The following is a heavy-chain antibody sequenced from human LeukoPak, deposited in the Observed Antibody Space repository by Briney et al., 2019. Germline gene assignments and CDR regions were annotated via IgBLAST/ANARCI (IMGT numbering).Heavy chain of an antibody. Sequence: GASVKVSCKASRYTFTGYYMHWVRQAPGQGLEWMGWINPNSGGTNYAQKFQGWVTMTRDTSISTAYMELSRLRSDDTAVYYCARGPVVRRQLVRAFDIWGQGTMVTVSS. J-gene: IGHJ3*02. CDR3: ARGPVVRRQLVRAFDI. V-gene: IGHV1-2*04. D-gene: IGHD6-6*01. CDR1: RYTFTGYY. CDR2: INPNSGGT.